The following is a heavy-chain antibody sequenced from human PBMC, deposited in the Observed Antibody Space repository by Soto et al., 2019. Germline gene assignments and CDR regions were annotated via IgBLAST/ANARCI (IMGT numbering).Heavy chain of an antibody. CDR2: IYWYDDK. J-gene: IGHJ4*02. Sequence: GSGPTLVNPTQTLTLTCTFSGFSLSTSGVGVGWIRQPPGKALEWLALIYWYDDKRYSPSLKSRLTIAKDTSKNQVVLNMTNMDPVDTATYFCARRPRYSNYVDYWGQGTLVTVSS. CDR3: ARRPRYSNYVDY. D-gene: IGHD4-4*01. CDR1: GFSLSTSGVG. V-gene: IGHV2-5*01.